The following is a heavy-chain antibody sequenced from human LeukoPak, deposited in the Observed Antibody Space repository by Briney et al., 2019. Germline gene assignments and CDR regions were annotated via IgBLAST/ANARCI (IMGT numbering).Heavy chain of an antibody. D-gene: IGHD1-26*01. J-gene: IGHJ4*02. CDR3: AANSGYIDY. CDR1: GFAFTTYE. Sequence: GGSLRLSCSASGFAFTTYEMNWVRQAPGEGLEWVAVISYDGSNKYYADSVKGRFTISRDNSKNTLYLQMNSLRAEDTAVYYCAANSGYIDYWGQGTLVTVSS. V-gene: IGHV3-30-3*01. CDR2: ISYDGSNK.